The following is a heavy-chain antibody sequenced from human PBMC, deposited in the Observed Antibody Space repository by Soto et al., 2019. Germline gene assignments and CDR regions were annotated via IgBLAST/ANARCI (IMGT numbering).Heavy chain of an antibody. Sequence: ASVKVSCKASGYTFTSYAMHWVRQAPGQRLEWMGWINAGNGNTKYSQKFQGRVTITRDTSASTAYMELSSRRSEDTAVYYCARGPPIIGYCSSTSCNTSVSIAAAGYYFDYWGQGTLVTVSS. D-gene: IGHD2-2*01. CDR1: GYTFTSYA. J-gene: IGHJ4*02. V-gene: IGHV1-3*01. CDR3: ARGPPIIGYCSSTSCNTSVSIAAAGYYFDY. CDR2: INAGNGNT.